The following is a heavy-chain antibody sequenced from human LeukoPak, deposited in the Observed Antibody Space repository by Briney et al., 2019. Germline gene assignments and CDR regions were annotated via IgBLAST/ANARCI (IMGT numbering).Heavy chain of an antibody. Sequence: KPSETLSLTCAVYGGSFSGYYWSWIRQPPGKGLEWIGEINHSGSTNYNPSLKSRVTISVDTSKNQFSLKLSSVTAADTAVYYCARRVRYCSSTSCRNFDYWGQGTLVTVSS. CDR2: INHSGST. J-gene: IGHJ4*02. V-gene: IGHV4-34*01. D-gene: IGHD2-2*01. CDR3: ARRVRYCSSTSCRNFDY. CDR1: GGSFSGYY.